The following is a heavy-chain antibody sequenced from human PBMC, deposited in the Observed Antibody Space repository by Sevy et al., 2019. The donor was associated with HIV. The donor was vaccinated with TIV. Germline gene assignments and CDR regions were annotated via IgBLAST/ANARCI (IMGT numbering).Heavy chain of an antibody. J-gene: IGHJ4*02. CDR1: GFTFSSYG. CDR2: ILHDGSKK. CDR3: ARVSVPGEWLTRVVFDH. D-gene: IGHD3-3*01. V-gene: IGHV3-33*05. Sequence: GGSMRLSCTASGFTFSSYGIHWVRQAPGKGLEWVANILHDGSKKYFADSVRGRFSISRDNPANTVYLQMDNLRVDDTATYYCARVSVPGEWLTRVVFDHWGQGALVTVSS.